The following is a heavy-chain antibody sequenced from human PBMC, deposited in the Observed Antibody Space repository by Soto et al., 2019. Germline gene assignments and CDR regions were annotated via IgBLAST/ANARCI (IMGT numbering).Heavy chain of an antibody. CDR3: ARAQGSGFLVS. J-gene: IGHJ4*02. D-gene: IGHD3-10*01. CDR2: IYYSGST. Sequence: QVQLQESGPGLVKPSQTLSLTCTVPGKGLEWIGYIYYSGSTYYNPSLKSRVTISVDTSKNQFSLKLSSVTAADTAVYYCARAQGSGFLVSWGQGTLVTVSS. V-gene: IGHV4-30-4*01.